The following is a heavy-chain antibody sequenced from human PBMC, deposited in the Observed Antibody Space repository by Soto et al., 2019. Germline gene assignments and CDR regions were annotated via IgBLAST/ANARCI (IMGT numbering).Heavy chain of an antibody. CDR2: ITSRALGGTT. J-gene: IGHJ4*01. CDR1: GFPFSNAW. V-gene: IGHV3-15*07. D-gene: IGHD2-15*01. Sequence: EVQLVESGGGLVEPGGSLRLSCAGSGFPFSNAWINWVRHVPGKGLEWVGRITSRALGGTTDFAAPVRGRFAITRDDSRNVADMKMNSLDAEATAVYYCATHSYSSMVVVRFDYWGHGSLVTVSS. CDR3: ATHSYSSMVVVRFDY.